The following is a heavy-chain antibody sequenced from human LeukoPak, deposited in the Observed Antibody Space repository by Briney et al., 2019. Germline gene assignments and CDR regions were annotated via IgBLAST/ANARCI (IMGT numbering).Heavy chain of an antibody. CDR3: ARHPWGIKVADY. D-gene: IGHD3-16*01. CDR1: GYSFTSNW. V-gene: IGHV5-51*01. CDR2: IYPGDSGT. J-gene: IGHJ4*02. Sequence: GESLKISCNGSGYSFTSNWIGWVRQMPGKGLEWMVIIYPGDSGTTYSPSFQGQVTISADKSITTAYLQWDTLKASDTAMYYCARHPWGIKVADYWGQGTLVTVSS.